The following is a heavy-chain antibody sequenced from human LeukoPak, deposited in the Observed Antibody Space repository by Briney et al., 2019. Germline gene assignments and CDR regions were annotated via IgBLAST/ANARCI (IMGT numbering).Heavy chain of an antibody. J-gene: IGHJ4*02. CDR2: INTNTGNP. V-gene: IGHV7-4-1*02. D-gene: IGHD3-10*01. CDR1: GYTFTGYA. CDR3: ARDWSGRLWFGESKNDYFDY. Sequence: VASVKVSCKASGYTFTGYAVNWVRQAPGQGLEWMGWINTNTGNPTYAQGFTGRFVFSLDTSVSTAYLQISSLKAEDTAVYYCARDWSGRLWFGESKNDYFDYWGQGTLVTVSS.